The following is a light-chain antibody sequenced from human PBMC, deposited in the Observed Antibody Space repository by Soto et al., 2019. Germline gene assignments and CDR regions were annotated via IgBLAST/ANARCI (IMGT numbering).Light chain of an antibody. Sequence: EIQLTQSPSSLSASVGDRVNITCRECKSISTYLNWYRQNPGKDPKLLISAASSLHSGVPSRFSGSVSGTYFTLTISSLQPDDFATYSCQQSYKKPRTFGPGTKVDIK. CDR1: KSISTY. CDR2: AAS. J-gene: IGKJ3*01. CDR3: QQSYKKPRT. V-gene: IGKV1-39*01.